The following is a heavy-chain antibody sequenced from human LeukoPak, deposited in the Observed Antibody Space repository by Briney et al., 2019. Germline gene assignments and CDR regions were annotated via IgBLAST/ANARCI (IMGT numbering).Heavy chain of an antibody. CDR3: ARVERRNGFDY. CDR1: GFTFSSYG. Sequence: GGSLRLSCAASGFTFSSYGMNRVRQAPGKGLEWVSSISSSSSYIYYADSVKGRFTISRDNAKNSLYLQMNSLRAEDTAVYYCARVERRNGFDYWGQGTLVTVSS. CDR2: ISSSSSYI. D-gene: IGHD1-1*01. V-gene: IGHV3-21*01. J-gene: IGHJ4*02.